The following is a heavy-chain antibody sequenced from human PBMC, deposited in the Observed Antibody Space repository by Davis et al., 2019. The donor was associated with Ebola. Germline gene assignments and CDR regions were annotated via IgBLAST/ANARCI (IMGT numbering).Heavy chain of an antibody. D-gene: IGHD2-15*01. J-gene: IGHJ4*02. Sequence: ASVKVSCKASGYTFTSYGIGWVRQAPGQGLEWMGWISAYNGNTNYAQKLQGRVTMTTDTSTSTAYMELRSLRSDDTAVYYCARGGCSGGSCYSADYWGQGTLVTVSS. CDR2: ISAYNGNT. V-gene: IGHV1-18*01. CDR1: GYTFTSYG. CDR3: ARGGCSGGSCYSADY.